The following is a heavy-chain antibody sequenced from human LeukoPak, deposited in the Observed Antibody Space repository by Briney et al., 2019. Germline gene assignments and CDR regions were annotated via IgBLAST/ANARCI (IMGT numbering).Heavy chain of an antibody. CDR3: ARCDSGHYARPFDY. J-gene: IGHJ4*02. Sequence: GGSLRLSCAASGFTFDDYGMSWVRQAPGKGLEWVSGINWNGGSTGYADSVKGRFTISRDNAKNSLYLQMNSLRAEDTALYYCARCDSGHYARPFDYWGQGTLVTVSS. CDR1: GFTFDDYG. V-gene: IGHV3-20*04. CDR2: INWNGGST. D-gene: IGHD1-26*01.